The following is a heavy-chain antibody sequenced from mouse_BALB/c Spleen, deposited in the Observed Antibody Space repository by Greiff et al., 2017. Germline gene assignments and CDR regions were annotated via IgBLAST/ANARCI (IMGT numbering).Heavy chain of an antibody. D-gene: IGHD4-1*01. V-gene: IGHV1-87*01. CDR3: ARKGTGHWYFDV. J-gene: IGHJ1*01. CDR1: GYTFTSYW. CDR2: IYPGDGDT. Sequence: VMLVESGAELARPGASVKLSCKASGYTFTSYWMQWVKQRPGQGLEWIGAIYPGDGDTRYTQKFKGKATLTADKSSSTAYMQLSSLASEDSAVYYCARKGTGHWYFDVWGAGTTVTVSS.